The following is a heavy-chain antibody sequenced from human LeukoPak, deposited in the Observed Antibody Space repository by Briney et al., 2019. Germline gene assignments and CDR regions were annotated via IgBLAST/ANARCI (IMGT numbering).Heavy chain of an antibody. D-gene: IGHD6-6*01. CDR3: AKPLEYSSRDWYFDL. V-gene: IGHV3-23*01. Sequence: QPGGSLRLSCAASGFTFSSYAMSWVRQAPGKGLEWVSAISGSGGSTYYADSVKGRFTISRGNSKNTQYLQMNSLRAEDTAVYYCAKPLEYSSRDWYFDLWGRGTLVTVSS. CDR1: GFTFSSYA. CDR2: ISGSGGST. J-gene: IGHJ2*01.